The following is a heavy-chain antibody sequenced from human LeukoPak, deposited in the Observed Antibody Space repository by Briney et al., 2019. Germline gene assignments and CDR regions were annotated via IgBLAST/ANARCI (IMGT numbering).Heavy chain of an antibody. J-gene: IGHJ4*02. Sequence: GGSLRLSCAASGFTFSSYAMSWDRQAPGKGLEWVSAISGSGGSTYYADSVKGRFTISRDNSKNTLYLQMNSLRAEDTAVYYCAKEALRYFDWLSAYFDYWGQGTLVTVSS. D-gene: IGHD3-9*01. CDR2: ISGSGGST. CDR1: GFTFSSYA. CDR3: AKEALRYFDWLSAYFDY. V-gene: IGHV3-23*01.